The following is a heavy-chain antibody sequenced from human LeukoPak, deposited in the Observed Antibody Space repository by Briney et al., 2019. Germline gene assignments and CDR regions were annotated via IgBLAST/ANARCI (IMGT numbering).Heavy chain of an antibody. Sequence: GGSLRLSCAASGFTFSSYSMNRVRQAPGRGLEWVSSISSSSSYIYYADSVKGRFTISRDNAKNSLYLQMNSLRAEDTAVYYCARAKYYYGSGSYSAGWYFDLWGRGTLVTVSS. D-gene: IGHD3-10*01. J-gene: IGHJ2*01. CDR1: GFTFSSYS. V-gene: IGHV3-21*01. CDR3: ARAKYYYGSGSYSAGWYFDL. CDR2: ISSSSSYI.